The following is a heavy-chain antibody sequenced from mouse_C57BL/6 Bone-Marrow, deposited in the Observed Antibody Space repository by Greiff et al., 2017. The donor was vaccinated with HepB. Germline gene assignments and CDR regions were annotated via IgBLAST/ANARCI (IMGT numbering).Heavy chain of an antibody. J-gene: IGHJ2*01. Sequence: VQLQQSGPVLVKPGASVKMSCKASGYTFTDYYMNWVKQSHGKSLEWIGVINPYNGGTSYNQKFKGKATLTVDKSSSTAYMELNSLTSEDSAVYYCARGDKFPYFDYWGQGTTLTVSS. CDR2: INPYNGGT. V-gene: IGHV1-19*01. CDR3: ARGDKFPYFDY. CDR1: GYTFTDYY. D-gene: IGHD3-3*01.